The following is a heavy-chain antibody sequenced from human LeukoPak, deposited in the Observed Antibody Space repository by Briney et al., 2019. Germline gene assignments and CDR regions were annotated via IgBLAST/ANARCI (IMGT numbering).Heavy chain of an antibody. D-gene: IGHD2-15*01. CDR3: ARARPYCSGGSCYLGYNWFDP. V-gene: IGHV7-4-1*02. Sequence: ASVKVSCKASGYTFTSYAMNWVRQAPGQGLEWMGWINTDTGNPTYAQGFTGRFVFSLDTSVSTAYLQISSLKAEDTAVYYCARARPYCSGGSCYLGYNWFDPWGQGTLVTVSS. J-gene: IGHJ5*02. CDR1: GYTFTSYA. CDR2: INTDTGNP.